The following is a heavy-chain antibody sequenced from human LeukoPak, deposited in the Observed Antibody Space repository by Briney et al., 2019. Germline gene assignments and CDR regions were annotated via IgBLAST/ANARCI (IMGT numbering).Heavy chain of an antibody. J-gene: IGHJ4*02. CDR3: ARIMAPRIAAAGIFDY. D-gene: IGHD6-13*01. Sequence: SETLSLTCAVYGGSFSGYYWSWIRQPPGKGLEWIGEINHSGSTNYNPSLKSRVTVSVDTSKNQFSLKLSSVTAADTAVYYCARIMAPRIAAAGIFDYWGQGTLVTVSS. V-gene: IGHV4-34*01. CDR1: GGSFSGYY. CDR2: INHSGST.